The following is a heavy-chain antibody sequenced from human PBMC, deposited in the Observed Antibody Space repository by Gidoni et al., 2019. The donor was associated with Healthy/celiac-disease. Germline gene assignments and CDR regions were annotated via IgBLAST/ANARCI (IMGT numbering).Heavy chain of an antibody. J-gene: IGHJ3*02. CDR2: ISWNSGSI. Sequence: EVQLVESGGGWVQTGRSLRLSCAASGFTFDDYAMHWVRQAPGRGLGWVSGISWNSGSIGCADSVKCRFTISRDNAKNSLYLQMNSLRAEDTALYYCAKASPGITMIGNAFDIWGQGTMVTVSS. CDR1: GFTFDDYA. CDR3: AKASPGITMIGNAFDI. V-gene: IGHV3-9*01. D-gene: IGHD3-22*01.